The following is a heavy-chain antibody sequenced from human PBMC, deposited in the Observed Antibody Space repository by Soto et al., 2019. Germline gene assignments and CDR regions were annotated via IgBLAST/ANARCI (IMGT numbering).Heavy chain of an antibody. CDR2: ISGSGGST. V-gene: IGHV3-23*01. D-gene: IGHD2-2*01. CDR1: GFTFSSYA. CDR3: ATAPYDCSSTSCPMDV. Sequence: GGSLRLSCAASGFTFSSYAMSWVRQAPGKGLEWVSAISGSGGSTYYADSVKGRFTISRDNSKNTLYLQMNSLRAEDTAVYYCATAPYDCSSTSCPMDVWGKGTTVTVSS. J-gene: IGHJ6*03.